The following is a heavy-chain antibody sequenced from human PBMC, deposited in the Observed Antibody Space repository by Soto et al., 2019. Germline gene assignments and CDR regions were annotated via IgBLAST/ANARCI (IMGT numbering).Heavy chain of an antibody. CDR2: ITDNGGST. V-gene: IGHV3-23*04. CDR1: GFTFSRDG. J-gene: IGHJ4*02. CDR3: AKERATTTAFDY. Sequence: EMQLVESGGGLVQPGGPLRLSCAASGFTFSRDGMSWVRQAPGKGLEWASLITDNGGSTYYADSVKGRFTISRDNTKNTLFLQMNSLRAEDTAVYYCAKERATTTAFDYWGQGALVTVSS. D-gene: IGHD4-17*01.